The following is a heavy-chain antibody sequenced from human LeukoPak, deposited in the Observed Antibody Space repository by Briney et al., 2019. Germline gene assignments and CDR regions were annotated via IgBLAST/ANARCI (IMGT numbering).Heavy chain of an antibody. D-gene: IGHD5-24*01. CDR1: GGTFSSYA. Sequence: GASVKVSCKASGGTFSSYAISWVRQAPGQGLEWMGRIIPIFGTANYAQKFQGRVTITTDESTSTAYMELSSLRSEDTAVYYCARDLEDGYNLLWGLDYWGQGTLVTVSS. J-gene: IGHJ4*02. V-gene: IGHV1-69*05. CDR2: IIPIFGTA. CDR3: ARDLEDGYNLLWGLDY.